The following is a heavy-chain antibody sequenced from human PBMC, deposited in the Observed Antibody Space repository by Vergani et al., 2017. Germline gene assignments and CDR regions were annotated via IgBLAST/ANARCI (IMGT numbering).Heavy chain of an antibody. CDR1: GGTFTTYS. Sequence: QVQLVQSGAEVKKPGSSVKVSCKASGGTFTTYSISWVRQSPGQGLEWMGGIIPIFGTATYAQKFQGRVKSTADGSSSTAYMELSSLRSGDTAVYYCASAWGTTPTDYYFDYWGQGTLVTVCS. D-gene: IGHD3-16*01. J-gene: IGHJ4*02. CDR2: IIPIFGTA. V-gene: IGHV1-69*01. CDR3: ASAWGTTPTDYYFDY.